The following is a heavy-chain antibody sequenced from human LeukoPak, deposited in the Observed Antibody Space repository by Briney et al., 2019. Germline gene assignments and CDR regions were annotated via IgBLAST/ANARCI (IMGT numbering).Heavy chain of an antibody. D-gene: IGHD3-22*01. Sequence: SETLSLTCTVSGGSISSYYWSWIRQPPGKGLEWIGYIYYSGSTNYNPSLKSRVTISVDTSKNQFSLKLSSVTAADTAVYYCARASYYYDRSGYYYVDYFDYRGQGTLVTVSS. CDR2: IYYSGST. CDR3: ARASYYYDRSGYYYVDYFDY. V-gene: IGHV4-59*01. J-gene: IGHJ4*02. CDR1: GGSISSYY.